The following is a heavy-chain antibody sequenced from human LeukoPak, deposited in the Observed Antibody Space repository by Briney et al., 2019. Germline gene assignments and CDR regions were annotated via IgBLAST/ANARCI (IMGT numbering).Heavy chain of an antibody. J-gene: IGHJ5*02. D-gene: IGHD3-10*01. V-gene: IGHV4-59*01. CDR3: ARAGGNWFDP. CDR2: ISYSGST. CDR1: GGSLSRYY. Sequence: SETLSLTCTVSGGSLSRYYWSLIRQPPGKGLEWIGYISYSGSTNYNPSLKSRVTISVDTSKNQFSLRLSSVTAADTAVYYCARAGGNWFDPWGQGTLATVSS.